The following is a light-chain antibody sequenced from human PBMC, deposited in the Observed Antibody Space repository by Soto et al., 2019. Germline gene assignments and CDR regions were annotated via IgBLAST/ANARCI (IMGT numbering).Light chain of an antibody. CDR1: SSDVGSYNL. CDR3: YSYAGENLYV. J-gene: IGLJ1*01. Sequence: QSVLTQPASVSAPPGQSITIPCTGTSSDVGSYNLVSWFQQHPGKVPKLLIYEGTKRPSGLSDRFSGSKSGTTASLTISGLQADDEAHYYCYSYAGENLYVFGTGTKVTVL. CDR2: EGT. V-gene: IGLV2-23*01.